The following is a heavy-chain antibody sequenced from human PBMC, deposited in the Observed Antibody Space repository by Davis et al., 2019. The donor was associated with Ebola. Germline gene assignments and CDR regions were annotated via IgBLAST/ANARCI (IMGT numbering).Heavy chain of an antibody. V-gene: IGHV1-2*06. J-gene: IGHJ4*02. CDR1: GYTFTSYG. Sequence: AASVKVSCKASGYTFTSYGISWVRQAPGQGLEWMGRISPNTGGTNYAQKFQGRVTLTRDTSISTFYMELNSLTSDDTAVYYCTRHRIWGQGTLVTVSS. CDR2: ISPNTGGT. CDR3: TRHRI.